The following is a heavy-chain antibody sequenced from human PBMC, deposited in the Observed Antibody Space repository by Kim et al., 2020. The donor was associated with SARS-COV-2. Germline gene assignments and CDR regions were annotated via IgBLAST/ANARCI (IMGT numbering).Heavy chain of an antibody. V-gene: IGHV3-21*01. CDR2: ISSSSSYI. D-gene: IGHD6-19*01. CDR1: GFTFSSYS. CDR3: ATFSIAVAGTPVADY. J-gene: IGHJ4*02. Sequence: GGSLRLSCAASGFTFSSYSMNWVRQAPGKGLEWVSSISSSSSYIYYADSVKGRFTISRDNAKNSLYLQMNSLRAEDTAVYYCATFSIAVAGTPVADYWGQGTLVTVSS.